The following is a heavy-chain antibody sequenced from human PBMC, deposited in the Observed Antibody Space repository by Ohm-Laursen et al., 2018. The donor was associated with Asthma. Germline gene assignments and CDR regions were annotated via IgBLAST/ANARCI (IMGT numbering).Heavy chain of an antibody. Sequence: SLRLSCSASGFTFSPYSMNWVRQAPGKGLEWVSYISKSTRTIKYADSVKGRFTISRDNAKNSLYLQMDSLRDEDTAVYYCARYSGSYSSYYYGMDVWGQGTTVTVSS. V-gene: IGHV3-48*02. CDR2: ISKSTRTI. CDR1: GFTFSPYS. D-gene: IGHD1-26*01. CDR3: ARYSGSYSSYYYGMDV. J-gene: IGHJ6*02.